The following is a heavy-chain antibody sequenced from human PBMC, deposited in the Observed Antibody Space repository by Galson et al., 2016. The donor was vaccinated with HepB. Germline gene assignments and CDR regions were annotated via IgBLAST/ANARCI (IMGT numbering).Heavy chain of an antibody. D-gene: IGHD1-26*01. J-gene: IGHJ4*02. V-gene: IGHV3-23*01. Sequence: SLRLSCAASGFTFSSNAMSWVRQAPGKGLEWVSGISGTGSATYYADAVTGRFTISRDNSKNTLYLQMNSLRAEDTGLYYCTKDLGDGTYWGNIDHWGQGTLVTVSS. CDR2: ISGTGSAT. CDR3: TKDLGDGTYWGNIDH. CDR1: GFTFSSNA.